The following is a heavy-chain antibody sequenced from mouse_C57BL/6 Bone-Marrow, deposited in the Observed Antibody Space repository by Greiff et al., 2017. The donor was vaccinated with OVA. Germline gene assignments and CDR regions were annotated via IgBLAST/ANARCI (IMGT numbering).Heavy chain of an antibody. CDR2: INPNNGGT. CDR3: AREPNYYGFFDY. Sequence: EVQLQQSGPELVKPGASVKISCKASGYTFTEYYMNWVKQSHGKSLEWIGDINPNNGGTSYNQKFKGKATLTVDKSSSTAYMELRSLTSEDSAVYYCAREPNYYGFFDYWGQGTTLTVSS. J-gene: IGHJ2*01. D-gene: IGHD1-2*01. CDR1: GYTFTEYY. V-gene: IGHV1-26*01.